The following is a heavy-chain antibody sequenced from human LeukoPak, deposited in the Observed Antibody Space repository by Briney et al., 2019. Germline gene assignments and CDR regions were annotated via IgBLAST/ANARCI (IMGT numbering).Heavy chain of an antibody. CDR1: GFTFSSYA. CDR3: AREGYTAYYYFDY. D-gene: IGHD3-16*02. J-gene: IGHJ4*02. Sequence: PGGSLRLSCAASGFTFSSYAIHWVRQAPGKGLEWVAVISYDGSNKYYADSVKGRFTISRDNSENTLYLQMNSLRAEDTAVYYCAREGYTAYYYFDYWGQGTLVTVSS. V-gene: IGHV3-30-3*01. CDR2: ISYDGSNK.